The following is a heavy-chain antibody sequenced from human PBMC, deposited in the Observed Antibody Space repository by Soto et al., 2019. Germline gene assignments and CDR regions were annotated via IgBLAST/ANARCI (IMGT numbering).Heavy chain of an antibody. Sequence: EVQLVESGGGLVQPGGSLRLSCAASGFTVSSNYMSWVRQAPGKGLEWVSIIYSGGNTYYAGSVQGRFTISRDNSKNKLYLQMHSLRAEDTAVYYCARTIRADFWSGYSYYYYYYMDVWGKGTTVTVSS. V-gene: IGHV3-66*01. CDR3: ARTIRADFWSGYSYYYYYYMDV. CDR1: GFTVSSNY. J-gene: IGHJ6*03. CDR2: IYSGGNT. D-gene: IGHD3-3*01.